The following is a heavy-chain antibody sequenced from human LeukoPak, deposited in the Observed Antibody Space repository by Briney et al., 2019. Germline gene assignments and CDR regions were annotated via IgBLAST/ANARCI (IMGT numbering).Heavy chain of an antibody. CDR2: IYTSGST. V-gene: IGHV4-61*02. CDR3: ARLVYSGSYSGPTHWFDP. Sequence: SQTLSLTCTVSGGSISSGSYYWSWIRQPAGKGLEWIGRIYTSGSTNYNPSLKSRVTISVDTSKNQFSLKLSSVTAADTAVYYCARLVYSGSYSGPTHWFDPWGQGTLVTVSS. CDR1: GGSISSGSYY. J-gene: IGHJ5*02. D-gene: IGHD1-26*01.